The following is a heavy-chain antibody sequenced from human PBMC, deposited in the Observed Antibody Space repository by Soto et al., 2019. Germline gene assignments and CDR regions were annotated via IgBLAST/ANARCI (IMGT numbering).Heavy chain of an antibody. CDR2: INGDGRTT. J-gene: IGHJ5*02. CDR3: ARAADGEYWFDH. Sequence: EVQLVESGGGVVPPGGSLRLSCAASGFTFSGYWMHWVRQAPGKGLMWVARINGDGRTTNYADSVKGRFTISRENAKNKLYLQMNSRRGADTAVYYCARAADGEYWFDHRGQGTLGSVSS. D-gene: IGHD4-17*01. V-gene: IGHV3-74*01. CDR1: GFTFSGYW.